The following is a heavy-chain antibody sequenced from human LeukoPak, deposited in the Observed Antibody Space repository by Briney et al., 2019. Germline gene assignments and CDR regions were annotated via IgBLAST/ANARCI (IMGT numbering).Heavy chain of an antibody. J-gene: IGHJ4*02. V-gene: IGHV3-21*01. CDR2: ISSSSSYI. CDR3: ARSAPRYSFVGATGYYFDY. CDR1: GFTFSSYS. D-gene: IGHD1-26*01. Sequence: PGGSLRLSCAASGFTFSSYSMNWVRQAPGKGLEWVSSISSSSSYIYYADSVKGRFTISRDNAKNSLYLQMNSLRAEDTAVYYCARSAPRYSFVGATGYYFDYWGQGTLVTVSS.